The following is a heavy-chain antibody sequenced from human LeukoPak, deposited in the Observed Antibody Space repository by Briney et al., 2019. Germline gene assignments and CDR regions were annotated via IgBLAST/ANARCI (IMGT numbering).Heavy chain of an antibody. CDR3: ARLIVGAKSGCRDY. CDR2: IYYTGST. Sequence: SETLSLTCAVSGGTISSYYWSWIRQPPGKGLEWIGYIYYTGSTKYNPSFKSRVTISVDTSTNNFSLKLSTVTAADTAVYYCARLIVGAKSGCRDYWGKGTRVTVSS. J-gene: IGHJ4*02. D-gene: IGHD1-26*01. V-gene: IGHV4-59*01. CDR1: GGTISSYY.